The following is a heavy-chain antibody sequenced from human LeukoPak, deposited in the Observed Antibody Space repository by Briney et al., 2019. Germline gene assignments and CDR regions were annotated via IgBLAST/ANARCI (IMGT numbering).Heavy chain of an antibody. CDR3: ARVSVVYGMDV. Sequence: SETLSLTCSVSGGSISSDYWAWIRQPPGKGLEWIGYMYYTGSTYYNPSLKSRVTIPLATSKNQFSLKLSPVTAADTAVYYCARVSVVYGMDVWGRGTTVTVSS. V-gene: IGHV4-59*01. D-gene: IGHD5/OR15-5a*01. J-gene: IGHJ6*02. CDR1: GGSISSDY. CDR2: MYYTGST.